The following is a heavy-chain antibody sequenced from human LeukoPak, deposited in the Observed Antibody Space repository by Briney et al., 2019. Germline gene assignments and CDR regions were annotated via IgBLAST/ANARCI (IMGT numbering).Heavy chain of an antibody. V-gene: IGHV4-31*11. CDR2: IYYSGST. CDR3: ARHYYDSSGYYLNWFDP. D-gene: IGHD3-22*01. Sequence: SETLSLTCAVYGGSFSGYYWSWIRQHPGKGLEWIGYIYYSGSTYYNPSLKSRVTISVDTSKNQFSLKLSSVTAADTAVYYCARHYYDSSGYYLNWFDPWGQGTLVTVSS. J-gene: IGHJ5*02. CDR1: GGSFSGYY.